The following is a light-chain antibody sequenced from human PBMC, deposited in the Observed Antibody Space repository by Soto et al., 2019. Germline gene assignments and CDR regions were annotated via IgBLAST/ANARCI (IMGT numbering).Light chain of an antibody. CDR2: GAS. J-gene: IGKJ4*01. CDR3: QQYDNSQLT. Sequence: EIVLTQSPGTLSLSPGERATLSCRASQSVSSSFLAWYQQKPGQAPGLLIYGASSRSTGIPDRFSGSGSGTDFTLIIRSLEPGDFAVYYCQQYDNSQLTFGGGTKVQIE. CDR1: QSVSSSF. V-gene: IGKV3-20*01.